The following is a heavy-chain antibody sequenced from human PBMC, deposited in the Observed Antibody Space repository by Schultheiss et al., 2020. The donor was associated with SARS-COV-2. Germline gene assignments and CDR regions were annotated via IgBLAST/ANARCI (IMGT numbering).Heavy chain of an antibody. J-gene: IGHJ4*02. CDR2: IYYSGST. CDR3: ASIYDSSAYYRDY. Sequence: SETLSLTCTVSGGSISGYYWSWIRQPPGKGLEWIGYIYYSGSTNYNPSLKSRVTISLDTSKNQFSLKLSSVTAADTAVYYCASIYDSSAYYRDYWGQGTLVTVSS. CDR1: GGSISGYY. D-gene: IGHD3-22*01. V-gene: IGHV4-59*01.